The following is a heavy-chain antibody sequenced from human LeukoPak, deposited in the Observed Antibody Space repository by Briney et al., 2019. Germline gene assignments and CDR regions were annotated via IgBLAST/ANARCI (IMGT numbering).Heavy chain of an antibody. J-gene: IGHJ5*02. V-gene: IGHV4-39*07. CDR2: IYYSGST. CDR1: GGSIISSSYY. D-gene: IGHD4-17*01. CDR3: AREDYGDYVGWFDP. Sequence: SETLSLTCTVSGGSIISSSYYWGWIRQPPGKGLEWIGSIYYSGSTNYNPSLKSRVTISVDTSKNQFSLKLSSVTAADTAVYYCAREDYGDYVGWFDPWGQGTLVTVSS.